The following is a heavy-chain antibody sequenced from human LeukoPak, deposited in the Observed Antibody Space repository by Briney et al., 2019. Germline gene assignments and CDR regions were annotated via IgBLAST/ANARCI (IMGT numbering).Heavy chain of an antibody. J-gene: IGHJ4*02. Sequence: GESLKISCKGSGYSFTTYWIGWVRQMPGKGLEWMGIIYPDDSDIRYSPSSQGQVTISADKSISTAYLQWSSLKASDSAIYYCARRGGSLNYFDSWGQGTLVTVSS. CDR1: GYSFTTYW. CDR2: IYPDDSDI. D-gene: IGHD1-26*01. V-gene: IGHV5-51*01. CDR3: ARRGGSLNYFDS.